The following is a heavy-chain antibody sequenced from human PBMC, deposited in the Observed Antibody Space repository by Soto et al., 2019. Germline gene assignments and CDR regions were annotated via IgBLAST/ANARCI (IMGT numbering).Heavy chain of an antibody. CDR3: ARVPDY. CDR2: IYHSGSI. V-gene: IGHV4-30-2*01. J-gene: IGHJ4*02. Sequence: PSETLSLTCAVSGGSISSGGYSWSWIRQPPGKGLEWIGYIYHSGSINYNPSLESRVAISVDTSKNQFSLKLSSVTAADTAVYYCARVPDYWGQGTLVTVSS. CDR1: GGSISSGGYS.